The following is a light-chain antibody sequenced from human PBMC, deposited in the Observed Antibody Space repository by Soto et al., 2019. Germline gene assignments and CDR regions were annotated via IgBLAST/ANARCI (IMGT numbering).Light chain of an antibody. Sequence: EIVFTQWRLTLSFFPVETATLSCRASQSLDSSFLAWYQQKPGQAPRLLIYGASTRASGIPDRISGSGSGTDFTLTISRLEPEDFAVYYCQHYGSFNTFAGGTKVDIK. J-gene: IGKJ4*01. CDR3: QHYGSFNT. V-gene: IGKV3-20*01. CDR1: QSLDSSF. CDR2: GAS.